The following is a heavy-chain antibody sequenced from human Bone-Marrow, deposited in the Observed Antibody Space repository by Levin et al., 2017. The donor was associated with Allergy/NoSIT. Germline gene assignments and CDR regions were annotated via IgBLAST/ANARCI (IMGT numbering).Heavy chain of an antibody. D-gene: IGHD6-19*01. J-gene: IGHJ4*02. CDR3: ARRDQYKSGWVPGFDY. Sequence: SETLSLTCTVSGASVSSGTYYWAWIRQSPGTGLEWLGSIYYRGYTQYNPSLGSRVTISEDPSKRQFSLRLNSVTAADTAMYYCARRDQYKSGWVPGFDYWGQGILVTVSS. CDR1: GASVSSGTYY. V-gene: IGHV4-39*01. CDR2: IYYRGYT.